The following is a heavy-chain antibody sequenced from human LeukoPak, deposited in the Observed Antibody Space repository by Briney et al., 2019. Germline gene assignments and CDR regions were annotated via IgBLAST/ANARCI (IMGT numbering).Heavy chain of an antibody. CDR1: GYTFTSYY. Sequence: ASVKVSCKASGYTFTSYYMHWVRQAPGQGLEWMGAINSGDGGTTLPQKFQGRVTLTRDTSTSTLYMEPSSLRSEDTAIYYCAREWGPGSSWYFDFWGQGTLVTVSS. J-gene: IGHJ4*02. CDR3: AREWGPGSSWYFDF. CDR2: INSGDGGT. V-gene: IGHV1-46*01. D-gene: IGHD3-10*01.